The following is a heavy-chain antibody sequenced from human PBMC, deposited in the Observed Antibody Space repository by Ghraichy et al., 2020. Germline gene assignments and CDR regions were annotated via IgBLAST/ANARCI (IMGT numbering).Heavy chain of an antibody. CDR1: GFTFSSYS. D-gene: IGHD6-13*01. CDR3: ARVGQQLVNDY. J-gene: IGHJ4*02. CDR2: ISSSSSTI. Sequence: LSLTCAASGFTFSSYSMNWVRQAPGKGLEWVSYISSSSSTIYYADSVKGRFTISRDNAKNSLYLQMNSLRAEDTAMYYCARVGQQLVNDYWGQGTLVTVSS. V-gene: IGHV3-48*01.